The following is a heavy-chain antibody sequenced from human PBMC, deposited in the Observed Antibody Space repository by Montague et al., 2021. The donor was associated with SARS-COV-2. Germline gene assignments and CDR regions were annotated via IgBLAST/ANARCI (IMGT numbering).Heavy chain of an antibody. Sequence: TLSLTCTVSGGPISSGSYYWSWIRQPVGKGLEWIGRIYTSGSTNYNPSLKSRVTISVDTSKNQFSLKLSSVTAADTAVYYCARADFWSGYLYFDYWGQGTLVTVSS. J-gene: IGHJ4*02. CDR1: GGPISSGSYY. V-gene: IGHV4-61*02. D-gene: IGHD3-3*01. CDR2: IYTSGST. CDR3: ARADFWSGYLYFDY.